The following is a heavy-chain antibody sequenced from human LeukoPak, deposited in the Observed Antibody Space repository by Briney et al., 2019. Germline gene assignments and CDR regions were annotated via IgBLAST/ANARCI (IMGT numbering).Heavy chain of an antibody. V-gene: IGHV4-31*03. Sequence: SETLSLTCTVSGGSLSSGGYYWSWIRQHPGKGLEWIGYIYYSESTYYNPSLKSRVTITVHTSKNQFSLKLSSVTAADTAVYYCAREALDCSSTSCRPYYFDYWGQGTLVTVSS. J-gene: IGHJ4*02. D-gene: IGHD2-2*01. CDR3: AREALDCSSTSCRPYYFDY. CDR1: GGSLSSGGYY. CDR2: IYYSEST.